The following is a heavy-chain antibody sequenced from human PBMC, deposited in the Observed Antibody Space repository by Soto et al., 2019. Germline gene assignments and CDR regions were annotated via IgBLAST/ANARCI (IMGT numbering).Heavy chain of an antibody. CDR1: GFTFSSYA. Sequence: ESGGGVVQPGRSLRLSCAASGFTFSSYAMHWVRQAPGKGLEWVAVISYDGSNKYYADSVKGRFTISRDNSKNTLYLQMNSLRAEDTAVYYCARTXYXXXXGXXDLGAFDIWGQGTMVTVSS. CDR2: ISYDGSNK. V-gene: IGHV3-30-3*01. CDR3: ARTXYXXXXGXXDLGAFDI. D-gene: IGHD3-22*01. J-gene: IGHJ3*02.